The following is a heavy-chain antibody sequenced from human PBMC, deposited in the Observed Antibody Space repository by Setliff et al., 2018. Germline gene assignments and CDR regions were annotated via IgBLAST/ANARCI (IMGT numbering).Heavy chain of an antibody. CDR1: GFTVNSYS. CDR2: ISSSSTYI. V-gene: IGHV3-21*01. J-gene: IGHJ4*02. CDR3: ARNPLPHGPEGHFDY. Sequence: GGSLRLSCAASGFTVNSYSMNWVRQAPGKGLEWVSSISSSSTYINYADSVKGRFTISRDNAKNSLYLQMNSLRAEDTAVYYCARNPLPHGPEGHFDYWGQGTLVTVSS.